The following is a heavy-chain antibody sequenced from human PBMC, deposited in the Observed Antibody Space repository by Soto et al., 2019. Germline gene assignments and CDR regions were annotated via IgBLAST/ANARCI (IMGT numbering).Heavy chain of an antibody. D-gene: IGHD6-13*01. CDR1: GFTLSSYW. CDR3: ATKVVIAGIGYVEH. V-gene: IGHV3-7*01. CDR2: ISPNGNAK. J-gene: IGHJ5*02. Sequence: GGSLRLSCEASGFTLSSYWMSWVRQAPGKGLEWVANISPNGNAKYYVGSVKGRFTISRDNAKNSVYLQMNSLRAEDTSVYYCATKVVIAGIGYVEHWGQGTLVTVSS.